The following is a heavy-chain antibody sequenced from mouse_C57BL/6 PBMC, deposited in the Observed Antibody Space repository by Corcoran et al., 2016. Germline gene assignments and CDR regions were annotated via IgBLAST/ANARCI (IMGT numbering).Heavy chain of an antibody. V-gene: IGHV9-3*01. CDR2: INTYSGVP. D-gene: IGHD2-4*01. CDR1: GYTFTTYG. Sequence: QIQLVQSGPELKKPGETVKISCKASGYTFTTYGMSWVKQAPGKGLKWMGWINTYSGVPTYADDFKGRFAFSLETSASTAYLQINNLKNEDTATYFCARMEITTLDYFDYWGQGTTLTVSS. J-gene: IGHJ2*01. CDR3: ARMEITTLDYFDY.